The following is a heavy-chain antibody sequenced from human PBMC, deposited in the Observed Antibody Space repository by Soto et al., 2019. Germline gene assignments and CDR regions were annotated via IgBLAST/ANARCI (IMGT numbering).Heavy chain of an antibody. CDR1: GFSFTGYY. J-gene: IGHJ5*02. CDR2: INAHSGGT. V-gene: IGHV1-2*02. D-gene: IGHD6-6*01. Sequence: ASVKVSCKASGFSFTGYYIHWLRQAPGQGLEWMGWINAHSGGTEYAQKSQGRVTLTRDTSIATAYLTLTSLTSDDTALYYCAKDLTRQLAYWLDPWGQGTQVTVSS. CDR3: AKDLTRQLAYWLDP.